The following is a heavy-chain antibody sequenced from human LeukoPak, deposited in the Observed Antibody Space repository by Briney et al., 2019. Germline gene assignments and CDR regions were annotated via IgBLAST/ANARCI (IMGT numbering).Heavy chain of an antibody. J-gene: IGHJ4*02. CDR3: ARGDTAMVPRNY. V-gene: IGHV3-21*01. D-gene: IGHD5-18*01. CDR1: GFLFSKYW. CDR2: ISSSSSYI. Sequence: GGFLRPSCAASGFLFSKYWMTWVRQAPGKGLEWVSSISSSSSYIYYADSVKGRFTISRDNAKNSLYLQMNSLRAEDTAVYYCARGDTAMVPRNYWGQGTLVTVSS.